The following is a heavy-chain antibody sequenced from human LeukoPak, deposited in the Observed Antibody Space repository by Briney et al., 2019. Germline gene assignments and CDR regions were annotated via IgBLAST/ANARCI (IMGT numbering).Heavy chain of an antibody. CDR2: MKQDGSEK. Sequence: PSETLSLTCTVSGGSISSHYWSWIRQPPGKGLEWVANMKQDGSEKYYVDSVKGRFTISRDNAKNSLYLQMNSLRAEDTAVYYCARVTALKGLDYWGQGTLVTVSS. J-gene: IGHJ4*02. CDR3: ARVTALKGLDY. D-gene: IGHD2-8*01. V-gene: IGHV3-7*01. CDR1: GGSISSHY.